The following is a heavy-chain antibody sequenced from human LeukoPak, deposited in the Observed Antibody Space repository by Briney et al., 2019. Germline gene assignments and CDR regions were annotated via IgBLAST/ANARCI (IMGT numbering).Heavy chain of an antibody. CDR3: AFWSGYPRGAFDI. V-gene: IGHV4-59*11. D-gene: IGHD3-3*01. CDR1: GGSISSHY. Sequence: PSETLSLTCTVSGGSISSHYWSWVRQPPGKGLEWVGYIYYSGSTNYNPSPKSRVTISVDATKNQFSLRLNSVTAADTAVYYCAFWSGYPRGAFDIWGQGTMVTVSS. J-gene: IGHJ3*02. CDR2: IYYSGST.